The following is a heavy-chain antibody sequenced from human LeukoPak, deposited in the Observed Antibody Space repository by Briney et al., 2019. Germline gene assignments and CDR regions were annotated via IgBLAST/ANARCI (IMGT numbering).Heavy chain of an antibody. CDR3: AREGSTVIMLYPFDR. J-gene: IGHJ4*02. Sequence: AETLSLTCTVSGLSIRRYYWSWIRQPPGKGLEWIGYIYYIGSTNYNPSLKSRVSISVDTSKNQFSLKLSSVTAADTAVYYCAREGSTVIMLYPFDRWGEGTLVLVSS. V-gene: IGHV4-59*01. CDR2: IYYIGST. D-gene: IGHD4-17*01. CDR1: GLSIRRYY.